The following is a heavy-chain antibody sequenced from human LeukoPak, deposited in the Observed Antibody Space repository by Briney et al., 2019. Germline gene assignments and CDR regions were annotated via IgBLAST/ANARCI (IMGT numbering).Heavy chain of an antibody. D-gene: IGHD4-17*01. V-gene: IGHV1-46*01. CDR2: INPSGGST. CDR1: GGTFSSYA. J-gene: IGHJ4*02. Sequence: ASVKVSCKASGGTFSSYAISWVRQAPGQGLEWMGIINPSGGSTSYAQKFQGRVTMTRDTSTSTVYMELSSLRSEGTAVYYCARDPYGDYPFDYWGQGTLVTVSS. CDR3: ARDPYGDYPFDY.